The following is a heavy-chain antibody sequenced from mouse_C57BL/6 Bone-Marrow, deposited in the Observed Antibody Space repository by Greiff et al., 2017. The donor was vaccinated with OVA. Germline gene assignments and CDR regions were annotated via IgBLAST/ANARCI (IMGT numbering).Heavy chain of an antibody. V-gene: IGHV1-69*01. CDR1: GYTFTSYW. D-gene: IGHD2-5*01. CDR2: IDPSDSYT. J-gene: IGHJ4*01. CDR3: AREDSYYSNYDAMDY. Sequence: VQLQQPGAELVMPGASVKLSCKASGYTFTSYWMHWVKQRPGQGLEWIGEIDPSDSYTNYNQKFKGKSTLTVDKSSSTAYMQLSSLTSEDSAVYYCAREDSYYSNYDAMDYWGQGTSVTVSS.